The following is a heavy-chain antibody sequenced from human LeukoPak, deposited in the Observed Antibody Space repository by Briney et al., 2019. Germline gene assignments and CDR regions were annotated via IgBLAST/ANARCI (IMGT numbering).Heavy chain of an antibody. CDR3: ARVRDGYNDAYDV. V-gene: IGHV1-46*01. D-gene: IGHD5-24*01. Sequence: ASVKVSCKASGYTFTDYYIHWVRQAPGQGLEWMGVIKPGGDSTSSARIFQGRVYMTSDTSTSTVYMELSGLRSDDTAVYYCARVRDGYNDAYDVWGQGTMVTVPS. CDR1: GYTFTDYY. CDR2: IKPGGDST. J-gene: IGHJ3*01.